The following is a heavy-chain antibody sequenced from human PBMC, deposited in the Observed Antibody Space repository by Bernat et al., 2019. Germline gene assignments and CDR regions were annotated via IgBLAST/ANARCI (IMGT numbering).Heavy chain of an antibody. J-gene: IGHJ4*02. CDR2: ISSSSKTV. V-gene: IGHV3-48*01. Sequence: EVQLVESGGGFVQPGGSLRLSCAASGFTFSSCSMNWVRQAPGKGLEWVSYISSSSKTVYYADSVRGRFSISRDNAKNSLYLQMNSLRAEDTAVYYCARDSGDGYKPFDSWGQGILVTVSS. CDR1: GFTFSSCS. D-gene: IGHD5-24*01. CDR3: ARDSGDGYKPFDS.